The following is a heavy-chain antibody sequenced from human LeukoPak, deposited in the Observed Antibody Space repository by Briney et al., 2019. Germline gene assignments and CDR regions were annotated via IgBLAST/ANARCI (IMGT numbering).Heavy chain of an antibody. CDR1: GFAFSIYA. V-gene: IGHV3-23*01. D-gene: IGHD3-22*01. CDR3: ARDRPNYYGSDGHYYRRDGDY. Sequence: GSLRLSCAASGFAFSIYAMSWVRQAPGKGLQWVSSITSRGESTWYVDSVKGRFTITRDNSENTLYLQMHSLRAGDTAVYYCARDRPNYYGSDGHYYRRDGDYWGRGTLVSVSS. CDR2: ITSRGEST. J-gene: IGHJ4*02.